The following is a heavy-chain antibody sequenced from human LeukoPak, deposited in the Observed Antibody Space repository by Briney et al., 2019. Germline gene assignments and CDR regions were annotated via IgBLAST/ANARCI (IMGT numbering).Heavy chain of an antibody. CDR1: GGSISSYY. J-gene: IGHJ4*02. CDR3: ARLSQGSLDY. V-gene: IGHV4-59*12. CDR2: IYYSGST. Sequence: PSETLSLTCTVSGGSISSYYWSWIRQPPGKGLEWIGYIYYSGSTNYNPSLKSRVTISVDTSKNQFSLKLSSVTAADTAVYYCARLSQGSLDYWGQGTLVTVSS.